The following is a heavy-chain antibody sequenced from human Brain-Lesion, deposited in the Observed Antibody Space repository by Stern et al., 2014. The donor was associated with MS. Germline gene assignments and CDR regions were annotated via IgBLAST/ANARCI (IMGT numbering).Heavy chain of an antibody. CDR2: VCWNSGSI. V-gene: IGHV3-9*01. CDR1: GFTFDDYA. D-gene: IGHD1-14*01. CDR3: ARDITGSSAYFAY. Sequence: EVQLVESGGDLVQPGRSLRLSCAAFGFTFDDYAMHWVRQAPGQGLEWDAGVCWNSGSIGYADSVKGRFTTARDNAYSSLYLQMNSLRPEDTALYYCARDITGSSAYFAYWGQGTLVTVSS. J-gene: IGHJ4*02.